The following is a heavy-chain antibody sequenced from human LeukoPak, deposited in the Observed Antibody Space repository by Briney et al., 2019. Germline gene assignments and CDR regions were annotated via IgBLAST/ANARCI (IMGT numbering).Heavy chain of an antibody. Sequence: GASVKVSCKASGYTFTSYYMHWVRQAPRQGLEWMGIINPSGGSTSYAQKFQGRVTMTRDTSTSTVYMELSSLRSEDTAVYYCARASCSSTSCYAVYYWGQGTLVTVSS. CDR1: GYTFTSYY. D-gene: IGHD2-2*01. CDR3: ARASCSSTSCYAVYY. CDR2: INPSGGST. V-gene: IGHV1-46*01. J-gene: IGHJ4*02.